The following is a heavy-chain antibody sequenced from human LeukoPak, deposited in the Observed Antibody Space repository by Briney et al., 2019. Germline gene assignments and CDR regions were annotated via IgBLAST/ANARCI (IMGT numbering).Heavy chain of an antibody. J-gene: IGHJ4*02. Sequence: GGSLRLSCAASGFTFSTYSMNWVRQAPGKGLEWVSYISSSSSTIYYADSVKGRFTISRDNAKSSLYLQMNSLRAEDTAVYCCARATRGWTCDYWGQGTLVTVSS. CDR2: ISSSSSTI. D-gene: IGHD6-19*01. CDR1: GFTFSTYS. V-gene: IGHV3-48*04. CDR3: ARATRGWTCDY.